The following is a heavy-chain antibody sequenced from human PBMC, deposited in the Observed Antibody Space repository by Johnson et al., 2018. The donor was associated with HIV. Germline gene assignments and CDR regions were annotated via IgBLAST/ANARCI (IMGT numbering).Heavy chain of an antibody. D-gene: IGHD4-23*01. CDR2: ISYDGSKK. J-gene: IGHJ3*02. CDR3: ARGEDYGGNFGALDI. CDR1: GFTFSSYA. V-gene: IGHV3-30-3*01. Sequence: QVQLVESGGGVVQPGRSLRLSCAASGFTFSSYAVQWARQAPDKGLEWVAVISYDGSKKYYADSVRGRFTISRDNSKNTLYLQMNSLRDEDTAVYYCARGEDYGGNFGALDIWGQGTMVTVSS.